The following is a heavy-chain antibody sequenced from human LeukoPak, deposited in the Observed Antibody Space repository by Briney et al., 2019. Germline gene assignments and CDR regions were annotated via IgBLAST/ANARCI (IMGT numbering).Heavy chain of an antibody. V-gene: IGHV3-23*01. CDR2: ISGSGGST. Sequence: GGSLRLSCAASGFTFSSYAMSWVRQAPGKGLEWVSAISGSGGSTYYADSVKGRFTISRDNSKNTNTLYLQVSSLRAEDTAVYYCAKSRVPAARHGMDVWGQGTTVTVSS. D-gene: IGHD2-2*01. CDR1: GFTFSSYA. CDR3: AKSRVPAARHGMDV. J-gene: IGHJ6*02.